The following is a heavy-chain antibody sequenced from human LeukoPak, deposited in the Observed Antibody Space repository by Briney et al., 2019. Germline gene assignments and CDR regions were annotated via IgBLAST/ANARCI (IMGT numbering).Heavy chain of an antibody. D-gene: IGHD3-9*01. V-gene: IGHV4-39*01. CDR3: ARHVLDGRYYYYYYMDV. J-gene: IGHJ6*03. CDR1: GGSISSSGYY. CDR2: IYYSGST. Sequence: PSETLSLTCTVSGGSISSSGYYWGWIRQPPGKGLEWIGNIYYSGSTYYNPSLKSRVTISVDTSNNQFSLKLSSVTAADTAVYYCARHVLDGRYYYYYYMDVWGKGTTVTVSS.